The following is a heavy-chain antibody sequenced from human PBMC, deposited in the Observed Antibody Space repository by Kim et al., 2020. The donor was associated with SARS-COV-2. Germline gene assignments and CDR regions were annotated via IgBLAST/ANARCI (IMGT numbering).Heavy chain of an antibody. D-gene: IGHD3-3*01. CDR3: ARALPYYDFWSGYYKTYYYYYGMDV. J-gene: IGHJ6*02. CDR1: GFTFSSYW. Sequence: GGSLRLSCAASGFTFSSYWMHWVRQAPGKGLVWVSRINSDGSSTSYADSVKGRFTISRDNAKNTLYLQMNSLRAEDTAVYYCARALPYYDFWSGYYKTYYYYYGMDVWGQGTTVTVSS. CDR2: INSDGSST. V-gene: IGHV3-74*01.